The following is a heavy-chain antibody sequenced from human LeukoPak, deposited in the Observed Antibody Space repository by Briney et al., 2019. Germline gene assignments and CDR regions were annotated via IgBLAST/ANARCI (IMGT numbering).Heavy chain of an antibody. V-gene: IGHV6-1*01. D-gene: IGHD1-26*01. CDR2: TYYRSKWYN. J-gene: IGHJ4*02. Sequence: SQTLSLTCAISGDSVSSNSAAWNWIRQSPSRGLEWLGRTYYRSKWYNDYAVSVKSRITINPDTSKNQFSLKLSSVTAADTAVYYCASHSGSYSAELDYWGQGTLVTVSS. CDR1: GDSVSSNSAA. CDR3: ASHSGSYSAELDY.